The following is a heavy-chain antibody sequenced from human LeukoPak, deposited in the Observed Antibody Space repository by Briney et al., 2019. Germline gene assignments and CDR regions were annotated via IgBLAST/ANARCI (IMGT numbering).Heavy chain of an antibody. J-gene: IGHJ3*02. D-gene: IGHD2-15*01. CDR3: ARSTCSGGSCYPHADAFDI. V-gene: IGHV3-48*03. CDR2: ISSSGSTI. CDR1: GFTFSSYE. Sequence: GGSLRLSCAASGFTFSSYEMNWVRQAPGKGLEWVSYISSSGSTIYYADSVKGRFTISRDNAKNSLYLQMNSLRAEDTAVYYCARSTCSGGSCYPHADAFDIWGQGTMVTVYS.